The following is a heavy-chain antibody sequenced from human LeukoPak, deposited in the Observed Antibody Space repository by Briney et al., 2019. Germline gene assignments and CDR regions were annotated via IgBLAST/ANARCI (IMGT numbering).Heavy chain of an antibody. J-gene: IGHJ2*01. CDR2: IFYSGST. CDR1: GGSINSGDYY. V-gene: IGHV4-30-4*01. D-gene: IGHD5-24*01. Sequence: SETLSLTCTLSGGSINSGDYYWSWIRRPPGKGLEWIGYIFYSGSTYCNPSLKSRVTISVDTSKNQFSLKLSSVTAADTAVYYCARARRDGDWYFDLWGRGTLVTVSS. CDR3: ARARRDGDWYFDL.